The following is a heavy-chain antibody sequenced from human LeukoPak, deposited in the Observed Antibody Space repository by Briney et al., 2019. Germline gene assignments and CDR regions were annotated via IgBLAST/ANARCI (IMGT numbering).Heavy chain of an antibody. CDR3: AREGSVAGTYNWFDP. Sequence: SETLSLTCTLSGGSINNYYWSWIRQPPGKGLEWIGYIYYSGSTNYNPSLKSRVTISVDTSKNQFSLKLSSVTAADTAVYYCAREGSVAGTYNWFDPWGQGTLVTVSS. D-gene: IGHD6-19*01. CDR1: GGSINNYY. J-gene: IGHJ5*02. V-gene: IGHV4-59*01. CDR2: IYYSGST.